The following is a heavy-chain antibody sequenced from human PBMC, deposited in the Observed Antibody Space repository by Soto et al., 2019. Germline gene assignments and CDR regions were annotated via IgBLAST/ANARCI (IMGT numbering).Heavy chain of an antibody. Sequence: QVQLVESGGGVVQPGRSLRLSCAASGFKFSSYAMHWVRQAPGKGLEWVAVISYDGSNKYYADSVKGRFTISRDNSKNTLYLQMNSLRAEDTAVYYCARDRGYNPPYYFDYWGQGTLVTVSS. CDR3: ARDRGYNPPYYFDY. CDR2: ISYDGSNK. D-gene: IGHD3-22*01. CDR1: GFKFSSYA. V-gene: IGHV3-30-3*01. J-gene: IGHJ4*02.